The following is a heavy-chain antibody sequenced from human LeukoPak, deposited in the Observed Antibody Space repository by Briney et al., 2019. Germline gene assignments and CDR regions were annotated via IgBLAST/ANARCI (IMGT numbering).Heavy chain of an antibody. D-gene: IGHD6-19*01. Sequence: SETLSLTCTVSGGSISSGGYYWSWIRQHPGKGLEWIGYIYYSGSTYYNPSLKSRVTISVDTPKNQFSLKLSSVTAADTAVYYCARDNPVAGTLDYWGQGTLVTVSS. J-gene: IGHJ4*02. CDR1: GGSISSGGYY. V-gene: IGHV4-31*03. CDR3: ARDNPVAGTLDY. CDR2: IYYSGST.